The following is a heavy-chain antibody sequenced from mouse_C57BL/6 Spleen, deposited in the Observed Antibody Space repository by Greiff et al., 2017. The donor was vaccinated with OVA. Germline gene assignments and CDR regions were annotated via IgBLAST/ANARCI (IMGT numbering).Heavy chain of an antibody. Sequence: EVQLQQSVAELVRPGASVKLSCTASGFNIKNTYMPWVKQRPEQGLEWIGRIDPANGNTKYAPKFQGKAPITADTSSNPAYLQLSSLTSEDTAIYYCAREYYVFDYWGQGTTLTVSS. D-gene: IGHD1-1*01. CDR3: AREYYVFDY. CDR2: IDPANGNT. J-gene: IGHJ2*01. V-gene: IGHV14-3*01. CDR1: GFNIKNTY.